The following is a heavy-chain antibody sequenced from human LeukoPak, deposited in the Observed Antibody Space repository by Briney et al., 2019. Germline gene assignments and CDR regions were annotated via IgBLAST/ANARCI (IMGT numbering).Heavy chain of an antibody. D-gene: IGHD3-10*01. Sequence: PSETLSLTCAVSGGSISSGGYSWSWIRQPPGKGLEWIGYIYHSGSTYYNPSLKSRVTISVDRSKNQFSLKLSSATAADTAVYYCAGSGSYYPNWFDPWGQGTLVTVSS. V-gene: IGHV4-30-2*01. CDR2: IYHSGST. CDR3: AGSGSYYPNWFDP. J-gene: IGHJ5*02. CDR1: GGSISSGGYS.